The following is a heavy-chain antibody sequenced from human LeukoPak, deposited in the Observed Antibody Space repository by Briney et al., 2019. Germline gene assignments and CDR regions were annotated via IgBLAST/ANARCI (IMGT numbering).Heavy chain of an antibody. V-gene: IGHV3-53*01. CDR3: ARDRSGWSDFDY. J-gene: IGHJ4*02. D-gene: IGHD6-19*01. Sequence: GGSLRLSCAASGFTVSSNYMSWVRQAPGKGLEWVSVIYSDGYTYYADSVKGRFTVSRDNPKNTLYLQMNNLRAEDTAVYYCARDRSGWSDFDYWGQGTLVTVSS. CDR1: GFTVSSNY. CDR2: IYSDGYT.